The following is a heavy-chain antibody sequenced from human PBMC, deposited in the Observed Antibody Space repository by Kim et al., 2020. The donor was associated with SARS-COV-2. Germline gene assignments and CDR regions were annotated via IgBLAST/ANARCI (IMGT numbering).Heavy chain of an antibody. CDR2: IYHSGST. CDR1: GGSISSGGYS. CDR3: ARVRGVTSTIDY. J-gene: IGHJ4*02. D-gene: IGHD3-10*01. V-gene: IGHV4-30-2*01. Sequence: SETLSLTCAVSGGSISSGGYSWSWIRQPPGKGLEWIGYIYHSGSTYYNPSLKSRVTISVDRSKNQFSLKLSSVTAADTAVYYCARVRGVTSTIDYWGQGTLVTVSS.